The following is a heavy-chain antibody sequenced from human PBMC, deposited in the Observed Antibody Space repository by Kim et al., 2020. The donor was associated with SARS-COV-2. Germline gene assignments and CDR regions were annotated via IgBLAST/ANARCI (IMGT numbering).Heavy chain of an antibody. J-gene: IGHJ4*02. Sequence: ASVKVSCKASGYTFSDYGFSWVRQAPGQGLEWMGWMSVGLSYSALKFQGRLTMATDTFTTTAYMELANLTSDDTATYYRARYCASSSCTRRREDYWGQGTLVTVSS. CDR3: ARYCASSSCTRRREDY. CDR2: MSVGLS. CDR1: GYTFSDYG. V-gene: IGHV1-18*04. D-gene: IGHD2-21*01.